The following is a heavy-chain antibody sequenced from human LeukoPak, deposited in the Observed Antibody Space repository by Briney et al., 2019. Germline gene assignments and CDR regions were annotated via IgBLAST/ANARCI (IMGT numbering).Heavy chain of an antibody. Sequence: GASVKVSCKASGYTFTSYDINWVRQATGQGLEWMGWMNPKGGNTGYAQKFQGRVTMTRDTSRSTAYMELGSLRPEDTAVYYCARVTGSIDYWGQGTLVTVSS. CDR3: ARVTGSIDY. CDR1: GYTFTSYD. D-gene: IGHD1-26*01. CDR2: MNPKGGNT. V-gene: IGHV1-8*01. J-gene: IGHJ4*02.